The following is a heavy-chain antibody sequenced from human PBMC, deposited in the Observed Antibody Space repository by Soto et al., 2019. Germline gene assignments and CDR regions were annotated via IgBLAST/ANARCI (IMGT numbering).Heavy chain of an antibody. Sequence: GGSLRLSCAASGFTFSSYGMSWVRQAPGKGLEWVSAIGGSGSTTYYADSVKGRFTISRDNSKNTLYLQMNSLRAEDTAVYYCAKISLFRPIDYWGQGTLVTVSS. J-gene: IGHJ4*02. CDR2: IGGSGSTT. CDR3: AKISLFRPIDY. V-gene: IGHV3-23*01. CDR1: GFTFSSYG.